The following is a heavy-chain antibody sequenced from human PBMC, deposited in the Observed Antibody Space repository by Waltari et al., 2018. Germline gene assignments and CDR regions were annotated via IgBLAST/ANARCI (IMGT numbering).Heavy chain of an antibody. CDR2: VCNDGSNK. Sequence: QVQLVESGGGVVQPGRSLRLSCAASGFTFSSYGMHWVRQAPGKGWGWVQVVCNDGSNKCYADSVKGRFTISRDNSKNTLYLQMNSLRAEDTAVYYCHSSSKGGFDYWGQGTLVTVSS. V-gene: IGHV3-33*01. CDR3: HSSSKGGFDY. J-gene: IGHJ4*02. CDR1: GFTFSSYG. D-gene: IGHD6-6*01.